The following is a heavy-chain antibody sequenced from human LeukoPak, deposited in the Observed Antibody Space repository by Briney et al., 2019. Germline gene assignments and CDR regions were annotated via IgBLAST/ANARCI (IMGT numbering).Heavy chain of an antibody. CDR1: GFTFSNAW. J-gene: IGHJ4*02. CDR3: TVLPPVAVAGTSPMMAVGY. CDR2: IKSKTDGGGT. D-gene: IGHD6-19*01. Sequence: PGGSLRLSCAASGFTFSNAWMSWVRQAPGKGLEWVGRIKSKTDGGGTDYAAPVKCSFTISGDYSTNTLYLQMNSLKTEDTALYYCTVLPPVAVAGTSPMMAVGYWGQGTLVTVSS. V-gene: IGHV3-15*01.